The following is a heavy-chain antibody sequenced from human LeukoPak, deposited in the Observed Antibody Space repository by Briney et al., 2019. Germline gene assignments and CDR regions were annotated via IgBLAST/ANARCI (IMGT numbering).Heavy chain of an antibody. CDR1: GFTVITND. CDR3: ARGVEPLAANTLAY. Sequence: GGSLRLSCAASGFTVITNDMTWVRQSPGRGLEWVSVLYSDGNTKYADSVQGRFTISRDNSKNTLYLEMNSLSPDDTAVYYCARGVEPLAANTLAYWGQGTLVTVSS. CDR2: LYSDGNT. J-gene: IGHJ4*02. V-gene: IGHV3-53*01. D-gene: IGHD1-14*01.